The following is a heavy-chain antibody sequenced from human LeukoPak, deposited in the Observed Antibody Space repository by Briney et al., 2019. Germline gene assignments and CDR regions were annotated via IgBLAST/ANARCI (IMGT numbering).Heavy chain of an antibody. Sequence: ASVKVSCKASGGTFSSYAISWVRQAPGQGLEWMGGIIPIFGTANYAQKFQGRVTITTDESTSTAYMELSSLRSEDTAVYYCARGPAPGFLEWLLNYWGQGTLVTVSS. CDR2: IIPIFGTA. CDR1: GGTFSSYA. J-gene: IGHJ4*02. D-gene: IGHD3-3*01. CDR3: ARGPAPGFLEWLLNY. V-gene: IGHV1-69*05.